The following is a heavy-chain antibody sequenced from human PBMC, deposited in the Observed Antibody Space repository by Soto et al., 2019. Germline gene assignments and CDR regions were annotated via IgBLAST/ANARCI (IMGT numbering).Heavy chain of an antibody. CDR1: GFTFSSSA. Sequence: TGGSLRLSCVVSGFTFSSSAMNWVRQAPGKGLEWVSTVTASGDNTYYADSVKGRFTISRDNSNNTLFLQMNSLRAEDTAVYFCAKRRGGTYSRCFASWGQGTLGTVSS. J-gene: IGHJ4*02. CDR2: VTASGDNT. CDR3: AKRRGGTYSRCFAS. D-gene: IGHD6-13*01. V-gene: IGHV3-23*01.